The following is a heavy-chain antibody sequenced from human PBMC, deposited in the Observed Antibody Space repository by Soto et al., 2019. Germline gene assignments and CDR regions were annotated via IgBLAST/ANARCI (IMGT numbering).Heavy chain of an antibody. J-gene: IGHJ5*01. V-gene: IGHV1-46*01. Sequence: ASVKVSCKASGYTFTTYYMHWVRRAPGQGLEWMGIINPSNAKTSYAQKFQGRVTMTSEMSTSTVYMELSGLRSGDTAVYYCARDGGYNFWSGYPINWFDSWGQGTLVTVSS. CDR2: INPSNAKT. CDR1: GYTFTTYY. CDR3: ARDGGYNFWSGYPINWFDS. D-gene: IGHD3-3*01.